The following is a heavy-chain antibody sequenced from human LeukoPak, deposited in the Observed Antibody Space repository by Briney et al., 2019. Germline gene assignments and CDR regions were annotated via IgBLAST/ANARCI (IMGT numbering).Heavy chain of an antibody. D-gene: IGHD2-15*01. Sequence: GGSLRLSCAASGFTFSSYSMNWVRQAPGKGLEWVSYISSSSSTIYYADSVKGRFTISRDNAKNSLYLQMNSLRAEDTAVYYCARGYCSGGSCYLSYFDYWGQGTLVTVSS. CDR1: GFTFSSYS. CDR2: ISSSSSTI. V-gene: IGHV3-48*01. J-gene: IGHJ4*02. CDR3: ARGYCSGGSCYLSYFDY.